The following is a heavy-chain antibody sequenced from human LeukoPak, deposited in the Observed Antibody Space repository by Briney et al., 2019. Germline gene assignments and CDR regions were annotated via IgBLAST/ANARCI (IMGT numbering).Heavy chain of an antibody. CDR1: GFTFSDAW. J-gene: IGHJ4*02. CDR3: NTFNWNSPFHY. D-gene: IGHD1-20*01. CDR2: IRSKTSGGTT. V-gene: IGHV3-15*01. Sequence: GGSLRLSCTASGFTFSDAWVTWVRQAPGKGLEWVGRIRSKTSGGTTDYAAPVNGRFTISRHDSKNTFFLQMNSLKTEDTAVYYCNTFNWNSPFHYWGQGTLVTVSS.